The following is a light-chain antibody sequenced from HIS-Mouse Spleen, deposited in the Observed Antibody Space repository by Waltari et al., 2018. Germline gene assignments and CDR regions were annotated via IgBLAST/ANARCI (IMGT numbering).Light chain of an antibody. CDR1: QSVLYSSNNKNY. CDR2: WTS. V-gene: IGKV4-1*01. Sequence: DIVMTQSPDSLAVSLGERATINCKSSQSVLYSSNNKNYLAWYQQKPGQPPKLIIYWTSTREAGVPDRFSGSGSGTEFTLTISSLQAEDVAVYYCQQYYSTPYTFGQGTKLEIK. CDR3: QQYYSTPYT. J-gene: IGKJ2*01.